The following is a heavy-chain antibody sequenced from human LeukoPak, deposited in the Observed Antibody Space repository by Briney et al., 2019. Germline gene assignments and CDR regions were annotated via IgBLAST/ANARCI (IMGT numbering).Heavy chain of an antibody. CDR3: AKGYYGSGSYGWFDY. J-gene: IGHJ4*02. V-gene: IGHV3-23*01. D-gene: IGHD3-10*01. CDR1: GFTFSSSA. CDR2: ISGSGDRT. Sequence: RPGGSLRLSCAASGFTFSSSAMSWVRQAPGKGLEWVSTISGSGDRTYYADSVKGRFTISRDNSKNTLFLHMNSLRAEDTAVYSCAKGYYGSGSYGWFDYWGQGTLVTVSS.